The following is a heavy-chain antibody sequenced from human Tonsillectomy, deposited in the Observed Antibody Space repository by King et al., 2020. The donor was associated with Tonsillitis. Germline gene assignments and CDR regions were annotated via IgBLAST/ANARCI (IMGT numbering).Heavy chain of an antibody. D-gene: IGHD2/OR15-2a*01. V-gene: IGHV3-23*04. CDR3: ASLYACGDC. CDR1: GFDFSRYG. Sequence: VQLVESGGGLVQPGGSLTLSCTASGFDFSRYGMNWVRQVPGKGLQWVSGISGRRDSTYYADSVRGRFTISRDRSKNMVYLQMNSLRPDDTAFYYCASLYACGDCCGQATLVTVSS. J-gene: IGHJ4*02. CDR2: ISGRRDST.